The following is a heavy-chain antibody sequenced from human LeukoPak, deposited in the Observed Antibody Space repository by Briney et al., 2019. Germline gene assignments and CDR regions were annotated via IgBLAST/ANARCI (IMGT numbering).Heavy chain of an antibody. CDR1: GFTFSSYS. CDR2: ISSSSSTI. V-gene: IGHV3-48*04. Sequence: GGSLRLSCAAPGFTFSSYSMNWVRQAPGKGLEWVSYISSSSSTIYYADSVKGRFTISRDDAKNSLYLQMNSLRAKDTAVYYCAREPYGSGRGSVDVWGQGTTVTVSS. D-gene: IGHD3-10*01. J-gene: IGHJ6*02. CDR3: AREPYGSGRGSVDV.